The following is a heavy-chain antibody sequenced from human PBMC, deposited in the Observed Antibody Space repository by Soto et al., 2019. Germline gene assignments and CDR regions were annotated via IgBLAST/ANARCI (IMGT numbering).Heavy chain of an antibody. V-gene: IGHV4-34*01. CDR3: ARARSYGMDV. CDR1: GGSFSGYY. CDR2: INHSGST. J-gene: IGHJ6*02. Sequence: QVQLQQWGAGLLKPSETLSLTCAVYGGSFSGYYWSWIRQPPGKGLEWIGEINHSGSTNYNPSLKGRVTISVDTSKNQFSLKLSSVTAADTAVYYCARARSYGMDVWGQGTTVTVSS.